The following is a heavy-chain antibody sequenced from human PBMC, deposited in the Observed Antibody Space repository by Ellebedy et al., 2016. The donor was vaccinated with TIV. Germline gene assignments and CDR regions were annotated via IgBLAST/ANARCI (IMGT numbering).Heavy chain of an antibody. CDR3: ARARSSSWLHTPDY. CDR1: GYTFSNYF. D-gene: IGHD6-13*01. V-gene: IGHV1-46*04. Sequence: AASVKVSCKASGYTFSNYFVHWVRQAPGQGLEWMGIINPSGGSTTYAQTLQGRLTMTRDTSTRTVYMELSSLRSEDTAVYYCARARSSSWLHTPDYWGQGLLVTVSS. CDR2: INPSGGST. J-gene: IGHJ4*02.